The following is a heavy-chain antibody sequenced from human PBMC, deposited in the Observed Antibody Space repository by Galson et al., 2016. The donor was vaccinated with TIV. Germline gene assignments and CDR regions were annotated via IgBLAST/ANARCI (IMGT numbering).Heavy chain of an antibody. J-gene: IGHJ6*02. D-gene: IGHD5-18*01. CDR3: AKDRNTAFDTHYSYYGLDV. CDR2: IIPMFGTA. CDR1: GGTFSNYA. Sequence: SVKVSCKASGGTFSNYAFSWVRQAPGQGLEWMGEIIPMFGTANYAQKFQGRVTITADESTSTAYMELSSLRSEDTAVYYCAKDRNTAFDTHYSYYGLDVWGRGTAVIVSS. V-gene: IGHV1-69*13.